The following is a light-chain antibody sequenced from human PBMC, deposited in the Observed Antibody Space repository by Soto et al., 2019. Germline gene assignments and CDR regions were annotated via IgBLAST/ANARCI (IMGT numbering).Light chain of an antibody. V-gene: IGLV2-14*01. CDR3: NSYSSTSFYV. J-gene: IGLJ1*01. CDR1: GSDIATFNY. CDR2: QVT. Sequence: ARRAGMDCSPGQSMNISCNGSGSDIATFNYVSWYQQYPGKAPKLLIYQVTSRASGVSHRFSGSKSGNTAALTISGLQPEDEAEYYCNSYSSTSFYVFGTGTKVTVL.